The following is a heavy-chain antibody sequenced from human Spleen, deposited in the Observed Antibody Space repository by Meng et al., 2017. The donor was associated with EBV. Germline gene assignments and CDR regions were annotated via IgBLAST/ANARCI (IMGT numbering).Heavy chain of an antibody. CDR3: ARGPYYE. D-gene: IGHD1-26*01. V-gene: IGHV4-34*01. Sequence: QVPLQEGGAGLLKPSETLSLTRAVSGGSFSSYYWSWIRQPPGKGLEWIGEINQSGSIYYNPSLMGRVTISGDTSRNQFSLKLISVTAADTAVYYCARGPYYEWGQGTLVTVSS. CDR2: INQSGSI. CDR1: GGSFSSYY. J-gene: IGHJ4*02.